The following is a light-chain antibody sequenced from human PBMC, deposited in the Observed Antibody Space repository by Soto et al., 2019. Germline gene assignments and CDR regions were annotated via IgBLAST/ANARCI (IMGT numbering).Light chain of an antibody. CDR1: QYLNTR. CDR2: QTS. V-gene: IGKV3-11*01. CDR3: HQRQSWPRT. J-gene: IGKJ1*01. Sequence: EIVLTHSPATLSPFPGERVTRSRRASQYLNTRLAWYQHRPGQAPRLLIYQTSIRAAGIPARFSASGSGTDFTLTISDVQPEDFALYYCHQRQSWPRTFGQGTKVDIK.